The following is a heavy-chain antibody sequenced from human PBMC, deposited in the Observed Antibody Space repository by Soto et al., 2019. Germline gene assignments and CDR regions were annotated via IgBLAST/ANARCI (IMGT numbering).Heavy chain of an antibody. Sequence: GGSLRLSCAASGFTFSSYWMHWVRQAPGKGLVWVSRINSDGSSTSYADSVKGRFTISRDNAKNTPYLQMNSLRAEDTAVYYCARDQAYYDFWSGYSPDYYYGMDVWGQGTTVTVSS. V-gene: IGHV3-74*01. CDR3: ARDQAYYDFWSGYSPDYYYGMDV. J-gene: IGHJ6*02. CDR2: INSDGSST. CDR1: GFTFSSYW. D-gene: IGHD3-3*01.